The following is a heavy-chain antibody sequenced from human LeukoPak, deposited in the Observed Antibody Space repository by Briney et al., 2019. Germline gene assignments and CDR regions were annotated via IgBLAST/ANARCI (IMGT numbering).Heavy chain of an antibody. CDR1: GFTFRGYG. V-gene: IGHV3-30*18. J-gene: IGHJ5*02. D-gene: IGHD6-19*01. Sequence: GGSLRLSCAASGFTFRGYGMHWVRQAPGKGMEWVAVISYDGTYKDYADSVKGRFTISRDNSKKTLYLQMNSLRVEDTAVYFCAKDRAVAALYNWFDPWVQGTLVTVSS. CDR3: AKDRAVAALYNWFDP. CDR2: ISYDGTYK.